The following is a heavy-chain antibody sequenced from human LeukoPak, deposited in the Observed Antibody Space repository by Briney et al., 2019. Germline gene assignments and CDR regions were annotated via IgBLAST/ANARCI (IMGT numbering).Heavy chain of an antibody. V-gene: IGHV3-21*01. Sequence: GGTLRLSCAASGFTFSSFSMNWVRQAPGKGLEWVSSITSSSNYIYYASSVRGRFTISRDNAKNSLYLQMNSLRAEDTAVYYCARDLRLWGQGTLVTVSS. CDR3: ARDLRL. CDR1: GFTFSSFS. J-gene: IGHJ4*02. CDR2: ITSSSNYI.